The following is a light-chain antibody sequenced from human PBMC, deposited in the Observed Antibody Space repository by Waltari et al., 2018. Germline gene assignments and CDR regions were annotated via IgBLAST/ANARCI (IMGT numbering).Light chain of an antibody. CDR1: QDIRTF. CDR3: HHYDNLPRYT. CDR2: DAS. Sequence: DIQMTQSPSSLSASVGDRVTITCQASQDIRTFLNWFQLKPGKAPKLLIYDASNLETGFPSRFSGSGSGTDFTFTNSSLQPEDIATYYCHHYDNLPRYTFGQGTKLEI. V-gene: IGKV1-33*01. J-gene: IGKJ2*01.